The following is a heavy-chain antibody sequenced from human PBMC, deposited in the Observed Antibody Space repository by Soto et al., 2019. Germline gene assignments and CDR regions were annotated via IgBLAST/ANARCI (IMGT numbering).Heavy chain of an antibody. Sequence: QVQLVQSGAEEKKPGASVKVSCKASGYTFTSYAMHWVRQAPGQRLEWMGWINAGNGNTKYSQKFQGRVTITRDTSASTAYRELSSLRSEDTAVYYCARAVRWLQSYYFDYWGQGTLVTVSS. J-gene: IGHJ4*02. CDR2: INAGNGNT. D-gene: IGHD5-12*01. V-gene: IGHV1-3*05. CDR1: GYTFTSYA. CDR3: ARAVRWLQSYYFDY.